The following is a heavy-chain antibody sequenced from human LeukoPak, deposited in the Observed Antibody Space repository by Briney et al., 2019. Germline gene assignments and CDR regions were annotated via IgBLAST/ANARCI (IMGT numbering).Heavy chain of an antibody. CDR3: AKGIHGGNSDDAFDI. D-gene: IGHD4-23*01. CDR1: GFTFSSYA. Sequence: GGSLRLSCAASGFTFSSYAMSWVRQAPGKGLEWVSAISGIGGSTYYADSVKGRFTISRENSKNTRYLQMNSLRAEDTAVYYCAKGIHGGNSDDAFDIWGQGTMVTVSS. CDR2: ISGIGGST. V-gene: IGHV3-23*01. J-gene: IGHJ3*02.